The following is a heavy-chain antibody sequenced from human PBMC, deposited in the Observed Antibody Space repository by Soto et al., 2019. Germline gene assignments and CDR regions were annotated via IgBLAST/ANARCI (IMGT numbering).Heavy chain of an antibody. D-gene: IGHD1-26*01. J-gene: IGHJ4*02. Sequence: GGSLRLSCAASGFTFSSYEMNWVRQSPGKGLEWVSYISSSGSTIYYADSVKGRFTISRDNAKNSLYLQMNSLRAEDTAVYYCAMGGSYFDYWGQGTLVTVPQ. V-gene: IGHV3-48*03. CDR3: AMGGSYFDY. CDR1: GFTFSSYE. CDR2: ISSSGSTI.